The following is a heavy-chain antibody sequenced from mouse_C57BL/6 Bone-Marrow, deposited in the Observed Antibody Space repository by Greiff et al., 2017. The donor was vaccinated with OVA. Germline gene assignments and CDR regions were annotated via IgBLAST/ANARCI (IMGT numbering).Heavy chain of an antibody. CDR3: ARRGDYYGSSYAYAMDY. V-gene: IGHV1-9*01. CDR2: ILPGSGST. D-gene: IGHD1-1*01. J-gene: IGHJ4*01. Sequence: QVQLQQSGAELMKPGASVKLSCKATGYTFTGYWIEWVKQRPGHGLEWIGEILPGSGSTNYNEKFKGKATFTADTSSNTAYMQLSSLTTEDSASYYCARRGDYYGSSYAYAMDYWGQGTSVTVSS. CDR1: GYTFTGYW.